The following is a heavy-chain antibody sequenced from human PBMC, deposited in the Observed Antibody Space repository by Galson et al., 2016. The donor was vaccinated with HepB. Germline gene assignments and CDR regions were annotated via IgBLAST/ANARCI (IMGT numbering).Heavy chain of an antibody. CDR2: IEGDGTRP. V-gene: IGHV3-74*01. Sequence: SLRLSCAVSGFTFRNHQMHWIRHVPGKGLMRVARIEGDGTRPIYAASMEGRFIISSDSAENTVYLQMNRLRAEDTALYYCARDLSGPDRWGQGTLVTVSP. CDR3: ARDLSGPDR. CDR1: GFTFRNHQ. J-gene: IGHJ5*02.